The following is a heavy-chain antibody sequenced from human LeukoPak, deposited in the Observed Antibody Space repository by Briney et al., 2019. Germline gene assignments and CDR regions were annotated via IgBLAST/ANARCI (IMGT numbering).Heavy chain of an antibody. D-gene: IGHD3-16*01. CDR1: GFTFSNYA. CDR3: ATGDRLPGDY. CDR2: ISGSTSFI. Sequence: GGSLRLSCAASGFTFSNYAMNWVRQAPGKGLEWVSSISGSTSFIYYADSVKGRFTISRDNAKNSLYLQMNSLRAEDTAVYYCATGDRLPGDYWGQGTLVTVSS. V-gene: IGHV3-21*01. J-gene: IGHJ4*02.